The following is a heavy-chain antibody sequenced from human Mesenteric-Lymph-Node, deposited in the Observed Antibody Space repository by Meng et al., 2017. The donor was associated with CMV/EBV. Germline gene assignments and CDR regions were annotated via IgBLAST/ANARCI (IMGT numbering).Heavy chain of an antibody. Sequence: SETLSLTCAVYGGSFSGYYWSWIRQPPGKGLEWIGEINHSGSTNYNPSLKSRVTISVDTSKNQFSLKLSSVTAADTAVYYCARGPPFYYWGQGTLVTVSS. J-gene: IGHJ4*02. V-gene: IGHV4-34*01. CDR2: INHSGST. CDR3: ARGPPFYY. CDR1: GGSFSGYY.